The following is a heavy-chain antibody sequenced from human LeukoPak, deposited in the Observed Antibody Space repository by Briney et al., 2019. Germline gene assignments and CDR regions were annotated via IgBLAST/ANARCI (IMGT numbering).Heavy chain of an antibody. D-gene: IGHD4-17*01. CDR3: AKGSFYGDFDY. CDR1: GFTFSSYG. J-gene: IGHJ4*02. Sequence: PGGSLRLSCAASGFTFSSYGMHWVRQAPGKGLEWVAVISYDGSNKHYADSVKGRFTISRDNSKNTLYLQMNSLRAEDTAVYYCAKGSFYGDFDYWGQGTLVTVSS. CDR2: ISYDGSNK. V-gene: IGHV3-30*18.